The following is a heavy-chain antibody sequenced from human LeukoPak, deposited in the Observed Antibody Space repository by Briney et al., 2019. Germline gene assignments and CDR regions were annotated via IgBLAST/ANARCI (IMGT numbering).Heavy chain of an antibody. CDR1: GGSFSGYY. CDR2: INHSGST. D-gene: IGHD5-18*01. Sequence: SETLSLTRAVYGGSFSGYYWSWIRQPPGKGLEWIGEINHSGSTNYNPSLKSRVTISVDTSKNQFSLKLSSVTAADTAVYYCARGGGYSYGEEHAFDIWGQGTMVTVSS. J-gene: IGHJ3*02. CDR3: ARGGGYSYGEEHAFDI. V-gene: IGHV4-34*01.